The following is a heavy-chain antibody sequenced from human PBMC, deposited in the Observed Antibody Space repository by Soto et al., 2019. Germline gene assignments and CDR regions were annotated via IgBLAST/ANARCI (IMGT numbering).Heavy chain of an antibody. CDR1: GFSISSAW. J-gene: IGHJ4*02. Sequence: EVQPAESGGGLVKPGGSLRLSCAASGFSISSAWMNWVRQAPGKGLEWVGRIKTKTQGETTDYPAPVKGRFTISRDDSKNTLYLQMNSLKMEDTAVYYCTTGSVEGYWGQGTLVTVSS. D-gene: IGHD3-3*01. V-gene: IGHV3-15*07. CDR2: IKTKTQGETT. CDR3: TTGSVEGY.